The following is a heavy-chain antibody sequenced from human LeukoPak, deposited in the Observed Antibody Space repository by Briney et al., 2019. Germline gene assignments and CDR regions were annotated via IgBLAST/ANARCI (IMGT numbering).Heavy chain of an antibody. CDR3: ARDSRGSTSSFDY. J-gene: IGHJ4*02. CDR2: ITSEGSST. V-gene: IGHV3-74*01. CDR1: GFTFSSYW. Sequence: GGTVRLSCAASGFTFSSYWMHWVRQAPGKGLVCVSRITSEGSSTSYADSVKGRFTISRDNAKNTLYLQMNSLRAEDTAVYYCARDSRGSTSSFDYWGQGTLVTVSS. D-gene: IGHD6-6*01.